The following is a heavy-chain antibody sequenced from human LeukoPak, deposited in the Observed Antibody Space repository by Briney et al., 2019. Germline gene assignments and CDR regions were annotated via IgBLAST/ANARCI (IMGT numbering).Heavy chain of an antibody. CDR3: ARDPGVIPVHYMDV. D-gene: IGHD4-23*01. J-gene: IGHJ6*03. CDR2: MNPNSGNT. Sequence: ASVKVSCKASGYTFTSYDINWVRQATGQGLEWMGWMNPNSGNTGYAQKFQGRVTMTRNTSISTAYMELSSLRSEDTAVYYCARDPGVIPVHYMDVWGKGTTVIVSS. CDR1: GYTFTSYD. V-gene: IGHV1-8*01.